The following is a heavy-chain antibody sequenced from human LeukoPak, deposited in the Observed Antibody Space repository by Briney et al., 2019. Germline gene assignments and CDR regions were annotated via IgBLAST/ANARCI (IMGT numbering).Heavy chain of an antibody. CDR3: ARQKWEQQGRDYYFNGLDV. V-gene: IGHV4-39*07. CDR2: IYYSGTT. J-gene: IGHJ6*02. Sequence: PSETLSLTCSVSGGSISSSSYYWGWIRQPPGEELEWIGSIYYSGTTYYNPSLKSRVTISVDTSKNQFSLKLDSVTAADTAVYYCARQKWEQQGRDYYFNGLDVWGPGTTVIVSS. CDR1: GGSISSSSYY. D-gene: IGHD1/OR15-1a*01.